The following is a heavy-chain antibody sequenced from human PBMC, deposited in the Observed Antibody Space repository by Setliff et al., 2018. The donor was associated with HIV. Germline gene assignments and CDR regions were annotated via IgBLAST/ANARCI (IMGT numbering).Heavy chain of an antibody. J-gene: IGHJ5*02. V-gene: IGHV4-59*11. CDR2: IYYNGTT. Sequence: SETLSLTCTVSGDSISSQDWTWIRQPPGRGLEWIGQIYYNGTTNYNPSIKNRVSISVDTSKNQLSLRLTSVTGADTAMYYCARLWLHYGDDIPKFDPWGQGTLVTVSS. CDR1: GDSISSQD. D-gene: IGHD4-17*01. CDR3: ARLWLHYGDDIPKFDP.